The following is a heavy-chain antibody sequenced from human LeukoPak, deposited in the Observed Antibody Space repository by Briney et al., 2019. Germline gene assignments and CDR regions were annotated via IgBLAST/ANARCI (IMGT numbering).Heavy chain of an antibody. J-gene: IGHJ6*02. D-gene: IGHD3-22*01. Sequence: SETLSLTCTVSGGPISTGSFYWGWIRQSPGKGLEWIGSIFYTGKTHYNTSLKSRVTISVDMSQNKFSLSLGSVTAADTALYYCASLDPCYFDRGSCTYYYSMDVWGQGTTVTVSS. CDR3: ASLDPCYFDRGSCTYYYSMDV. CDR1: GGPISTGSFY. CDR2: IFYTGKT. V-gene: IGHV4-39*01.